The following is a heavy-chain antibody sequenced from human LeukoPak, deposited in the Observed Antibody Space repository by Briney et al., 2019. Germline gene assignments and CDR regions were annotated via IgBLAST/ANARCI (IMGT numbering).Heavy chain of an antibody. D-gene: IGHD6-19*01. CDR3: ARGGSGRGYNWFDP. CDR1: GGSISTYY. V-gene: IGHV4-4*07. Sequence: SETLSLTCTVSGGSISTYYWNWVRQPAGKGLVWIGRIYTSGSTNNPSLKSRVTMSVDTSKNQFSLKLSSVTAADTAVYYCARGGSGRGYNWFDPWGQGTLVTVSS. J-gene: IGHJ5*02. CDR2: IYTSGST.